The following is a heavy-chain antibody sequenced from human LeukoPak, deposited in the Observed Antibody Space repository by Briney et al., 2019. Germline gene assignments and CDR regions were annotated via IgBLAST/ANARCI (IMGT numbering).Heavy chain of an antibody. CDR2: INHSGST. Sequence: SETLSLTCAVYGGSFSGYYWSWIRQPPGKGLEWIGEINHSGSTNYNPSLKSRVTISVDTSKNQFSLKLSSVTAADTAVYYCVGVYYDSSGGPYYYYGMDVWGQGTTVTVSS. CDR1: GGSFSGYY. J-gene: IGHJ6*02. D-gene: IGHD3-22*01. V-gene: IGHV4-34*01. CDR3: VGVYYDSSGGPYYYYGMDV.